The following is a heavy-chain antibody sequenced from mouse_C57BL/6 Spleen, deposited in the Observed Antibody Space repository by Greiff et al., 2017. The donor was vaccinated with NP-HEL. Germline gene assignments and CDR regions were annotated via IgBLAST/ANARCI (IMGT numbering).Heavy chain of an antibody. CDR1: GFSLTSYG. J-gene: IGHJ4*01. CDR3: ARLSNHPYYAMDY. V-gene: IGHV2-6*01. CDR2: IWGVGST. Sequence: VMLVESGPGLVAPSQRLSITCTVSGFSLTSYGVNWVRQSPGKGLEWLGVIWGVGSTNYNSALKSRLSISKDNSKRQVFLKMNSLQTDDTSMYDCARLSNHPYYAMDYWGQESSVTVST. D-gene: IGHD2-5*01.